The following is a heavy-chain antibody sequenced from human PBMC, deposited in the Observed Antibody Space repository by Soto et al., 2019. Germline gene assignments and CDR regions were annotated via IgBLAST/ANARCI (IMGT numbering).Heavy chain of an antibody. J-gene: IGHJ6*02. CDR2: ISYDGSNN. CDR1: GFTFSSYA. Sequence: GGSLRLSCAASGFTFSSYAMHWVRQAPGKGLEWVAVISYDGSNNYYADSVKGRFTISRDNSKNTLYLQMNSLRAEDTAVYYCARDGAYGAIYYYGMDVWGQGTTVTVSS. V-gene: IGHV3-30-3*01. CDR3: ARDGAYGAIYYYGMDV. D-gene: IGHD4-17*01.